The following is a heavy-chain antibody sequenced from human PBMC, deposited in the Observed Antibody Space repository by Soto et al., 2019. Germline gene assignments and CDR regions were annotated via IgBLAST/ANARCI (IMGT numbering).Heavy chain of an antibody. J-gene: IGHJ5*02. CDR3: AGTAGYCTGGSCYRGFDP. V-gene: IGHV4-30-2*01. D-gene: IGHD2-15*01. Sequence: TLSLTCAFLFPSVFILGSSWILCGQPPGKDLEWIGYIYHSGTTYYKPSLKSRVTISVDRSKNQFSLKLRSVTAADTAVYYCAGTAGYCTGGSCYRGFDPWGQG. CDR2: IYHSGTT. CDR1: FPSVFILGSS.